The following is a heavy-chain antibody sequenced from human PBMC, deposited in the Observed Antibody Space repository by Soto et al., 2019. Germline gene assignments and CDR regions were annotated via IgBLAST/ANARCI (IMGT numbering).Heavy chain of an antibody. CDR3: ARHGNYGDYVDAFDI. J-gene: IGHJ3*02. CDR2: IYYSGST. V-gene: IGHV4-59*08. D-gene: IGHD4-17*01. Sequence: SETLSLTCTVSGGSISSYYWSWIRQPPGKGLEWIGYIYYSGSTNYNPSLKSRVTISVDTSKNQFSLKLSSVTASDTAVYYCARHGNYGDYVDAFDIWGQGTMVTVS. CDR1: GGSISSYY.